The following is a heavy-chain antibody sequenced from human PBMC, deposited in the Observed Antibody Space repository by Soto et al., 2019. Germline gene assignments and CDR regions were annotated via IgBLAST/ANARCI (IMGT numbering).Heavy chain of an antibody. CDR2: ISAYNGNT. Sequence: ASVKVSCKASGYTFTSYGISWVRQAPGQGLEWMGWISAYNGNTNYAQKLQGRVTMTTDTSTSTAYMELRSLRSDDTAVYYCARARDYYDSSGYFIGDKGFDIWGQGTMITLS. CDR3: ARARDYYDSSGYFIGDKGFDI. J-gene: IGHJ3*02. V-gene: IGHV1-18*01. CDR1: GYTFTSYG. D-gene: IGHD3-22*01.